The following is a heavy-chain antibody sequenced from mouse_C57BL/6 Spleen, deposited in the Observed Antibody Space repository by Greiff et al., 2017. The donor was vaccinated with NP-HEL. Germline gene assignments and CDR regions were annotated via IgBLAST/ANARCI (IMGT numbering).Heavy chain of an antibody. CDR2: ISSGSSTI. CDR3: ASNWDWFSY. J-gene: IGHJ3*01. V-gene: IGHV5-17*01. D-gene: IGHD4-1*02. CDR1: GFTFSDYG. Sequence: EVKLVESGGGLVKPGGSLKLSCAASGFTFSDYGMHWVRQAPEKGLEWVAYISSGSSTIYYEDTVKGRFTISRDNAKNTLFLQMTSLRSEDTAMYYCASNWDWFSYWGQGTLVTVSA.